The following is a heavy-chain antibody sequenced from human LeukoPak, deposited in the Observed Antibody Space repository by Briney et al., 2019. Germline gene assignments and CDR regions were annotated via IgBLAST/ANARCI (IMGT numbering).Heavy chain of an antibody. V-gene: IGHV4-4*02. CDR2: IYHSGST. Sequence: SETLSLTCAVSGRSISSSNWWSWVRQPPGKGLEWIGEIYHSGSTNYNPSLKSRVTISVDKSKNQFSLKLSSVTAADTAVYYCARVGRYCSSTSCYTPLGRKKNAFDIWGQETMVTVSS. CDR1: GRSISSSNW. J-gene: IGHJ3*02. D-gene: IGHD2-2*02. CDR3: ARVGRYCSSTSCYTPLGRKKNAFDI.